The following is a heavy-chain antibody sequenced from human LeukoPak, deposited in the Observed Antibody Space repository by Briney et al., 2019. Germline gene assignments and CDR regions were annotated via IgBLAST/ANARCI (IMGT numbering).Heavy chain of an antibody. CDR1: GFTFSSYW. Sequence: GGSLRLSCAASGFTFSSYWMSWVRQAPGRGLEWVANIKQDGSEKYYVDSVKGRFTISRDNAKNSLYLQMNSLRAEDTAVYYCARAPGGSYSWLGYWGQGTLVTVSS. CDR3: ARAPGGSYSWLGY. D-gene: IGHD1-26*01. V-gene: IGHV3-7*01. J-gene: IGHJ4*02. CDR2: IKQDGSEK.